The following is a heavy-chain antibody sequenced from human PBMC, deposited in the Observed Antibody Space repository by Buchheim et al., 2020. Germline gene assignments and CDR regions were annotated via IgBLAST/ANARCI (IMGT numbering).Heavy chain of an antibody. CDR3: TRGSEGFGVAYSYGMDV. D-gene: IGHD3-10*01. Sequence: QVQLVQSGAEVKKPGASVKVSCKASGYTFTSYDINWVRQATGQGLEWMGCMNPNGGTTGYAQKFQGRVTMTRDTSISTAYMELSSLRSEDTAVYYCTRGSEGFGVAYSYGMDVGGQGTT. CDR2: MNPNGGTT. V-gene: IGHV1-8*01. J-gene: IGHJ6*02. CDR1: GYTFTSYD.